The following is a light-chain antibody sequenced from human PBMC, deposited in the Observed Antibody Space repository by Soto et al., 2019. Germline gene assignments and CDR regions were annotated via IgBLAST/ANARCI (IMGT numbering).Light chain of an antibody. V-gene: IGKV3-15*01. Sequence: EIVMTQSPATLSVSPGERATLSCRASQSVSSNLAWYQQNPGQAPRLLIYCASTRATGIPARFSGSGSGTEFTLTISSLQSEDFAVYYCQQYNNWPPAYTFGQGTKLEIK. J-gene: IGKJ2*01. CDR2: CAS. CDR3: QQYNNWPPAYT. CDR1: QSVSSN.